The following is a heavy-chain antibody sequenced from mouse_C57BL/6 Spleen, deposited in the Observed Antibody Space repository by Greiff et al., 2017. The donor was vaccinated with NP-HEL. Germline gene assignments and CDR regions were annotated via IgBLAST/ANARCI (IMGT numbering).Heavy chain of an antibody. V-gene: IGHV1-59*01. CDR3: ARSGIVTTRYYFDY. J-gene: IGHJ2*01. D-gene: IGHD2-5*01. CDR1: GYTFTSYW. CDR2: IDPSDSYT. Sequence: VQLQQSGAELVRPGTSVKLSCKASGYTFTSYWMHWVKQRPGQGLEWIGVIDPSDSYTNYNQKFKGKATLTVDTSSSTAYMQLSSLTSEDSAVYYCARSGIVTTRYYFDYWGQGTTLTVSS.